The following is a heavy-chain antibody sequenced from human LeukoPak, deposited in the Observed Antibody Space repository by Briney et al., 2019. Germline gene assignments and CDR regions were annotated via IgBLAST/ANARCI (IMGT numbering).Heavy chain of an antibody. CDR2: IYYSGST. V-gene: IGHV4-59*08. CDR3: ARGLSGSGSDCCPFEY. CDR1: GGSISSYY. D-gene: IGHD2-21*02. J-gene: IGHJ4*02. Sequence: SETLSLTCTVSGGSISSYYWSWIRQPPGKGLEWIGYIYYSGSTNYNPSLKSRVTISVDTSKNQFSLKLSSVTAADTAVYYCARGLSGSGSDCCPFEYWGQGTLVTVSS.